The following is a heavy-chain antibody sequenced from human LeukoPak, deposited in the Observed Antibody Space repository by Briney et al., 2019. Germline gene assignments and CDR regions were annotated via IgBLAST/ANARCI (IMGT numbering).Heavy chain of an antibody. Sequence: PSETLSLTCAVSGYSISSVHYWGWIPQPPGKGLEWIGSIYHSGGTYYNPSLKSRVTISVDTSKNQFSLKMKSVTAADTAVYYCAGFTPAVDYCSQGTLVTVSS. CDR1: GYSISSVHY. CDR3: AGFTPAVDY. D-gene: IGHD3-10*01. J-gene: IGHJ4*02. CDR2: IYHSGGT. V-gene: IGHV4-38-2*01.